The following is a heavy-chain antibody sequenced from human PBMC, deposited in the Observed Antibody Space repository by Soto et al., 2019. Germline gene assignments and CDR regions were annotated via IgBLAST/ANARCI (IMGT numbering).Heavy chain of an antibody. CDR2: INHSGST. V-gene: IGHV4-34*01. Sequence: QVQLQQWGAGLLKPSETLSLTCAVYGGSFSGYYWSWIRQPPGKGLEWIGEINHSGSTNYNPSLKSRVTTSVDTSKNQFSLKLSSVTAADTAVYYCARGRVWNYLLYYYYYGMDVWGQGTTVTVSS. CDR1: GGSFSGYY. J-gene: IGHJ6*02. CDR3: ARGRVWNYLLYYYYYGMDV. D-gene: IGHD1-7*01.